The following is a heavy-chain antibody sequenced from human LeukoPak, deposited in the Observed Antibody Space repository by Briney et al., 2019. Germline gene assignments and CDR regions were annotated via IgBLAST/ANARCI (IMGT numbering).Heavy chain of an antibody. CDR3: ARGGPEWPLDY. CDR1: GLTFSSYG. V-gene: IGHV3-33*01. Sequence: GGSLRLSCAASGLTFSSYGMHWVRQAPGKGLECVAVIWYDGSNTYYADSVKGRFTISRDNSKNTLYLQMNSLRAEDTAVYYCARGGPEWPLDYWGQGTLVTVSS. CDR2: IWYDGSNT. D-gene: IGHD3-3*01. J-gene: IGHJ4*02.